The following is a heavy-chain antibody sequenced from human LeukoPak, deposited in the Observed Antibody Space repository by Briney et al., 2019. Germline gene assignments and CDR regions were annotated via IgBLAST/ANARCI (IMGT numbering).Heavy chain of an antibody. CDR3: ARGGGGYCSGGSCFNPDWFDP. V-gene: IGHV4-34*01. CDR2: INHSGST. CDR1: GGSFSGYY. J-gene: IGHJ5*02. Sequence: PSETLSLTCAVYGGSFSGYYWSWLRQPPGKGLEWIGEINHSGSTNYNPSLKSRITISVDTYKNQFSLKLSSVTAADTAVYYCARGGGGYCSGGSCFNPDWFDPWGQGTLVTVSS. D-gene: IGHD2-15*01.